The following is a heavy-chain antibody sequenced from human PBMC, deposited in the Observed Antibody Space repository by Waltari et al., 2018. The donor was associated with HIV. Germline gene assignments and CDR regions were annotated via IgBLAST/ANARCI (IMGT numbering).Heavy chain of an antibody. D-gene: IGHD3-10*01. CDR1: GGSFSGYY. Sequence: QVQLQQWGAGLLKPSETLSLTCAVYGGSFSGYYWSWIRQPPGKGLEWIGEINQSGSTNYNPSLKSRVTISVDTSKNQFSLKLSSVTAADTAVYYCARGSLHYGSGSYYLHFDYWGQGTLVTVSS. J-gene: IGHJ4*02. CDR3: ARGSLHYGSGSYYLHFDY. V-gene: IGHV4-34*01. CDR2: INQSGST.